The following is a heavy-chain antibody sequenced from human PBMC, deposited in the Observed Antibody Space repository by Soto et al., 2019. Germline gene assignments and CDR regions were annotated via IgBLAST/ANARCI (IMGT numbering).Heavy chain of an antibody. CDR2: IIPIFGTA. D-gene: IGHD2-2*01. CDR1: GCTFSSYA. J-gene: IGHJ5*02. V-gene: IGHV1-69*06. Sequence: SVKVSCKASGCTFSSYAISWVRQAPGQGLEWMGGIIPIFGTANYAQKFQGRVTITADKSTSTAYMELSSLRSEDTAVYYCARGVLIVVVPADNNWFDPWGQGTLVTVSS. CDR3: ARGVLIVVVPADNNWFDP.